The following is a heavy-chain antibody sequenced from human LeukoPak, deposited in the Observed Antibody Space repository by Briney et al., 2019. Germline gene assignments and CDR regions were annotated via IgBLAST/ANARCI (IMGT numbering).Heavy chain of an antibody. CDR2: ISGSGGST. J-gene: IGHJ4*02. Sequence: GGSLRLSCAASGFTFSSFAMSWVRRAPGKGLEWVSAISGSGGSTYYADSVKGRFTISRDNSKNTLYLQMNSLRAEDTAVYYCAKNSKDTAMVDFDYWGQGTLVTVSS. D-gene: IGHD5-18*01. V-gene: IGHV3-23*01. CDR3: AKNSKDTAMVDFDY. CDR1: GFTFSSFA.